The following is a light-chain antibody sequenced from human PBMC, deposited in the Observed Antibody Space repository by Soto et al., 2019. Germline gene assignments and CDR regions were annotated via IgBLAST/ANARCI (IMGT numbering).Light chain of an antibody. J-gene: IGKJ1*01. CDR1: QGVGSK. V-gene: IGKV3-15*01. Sequence: IVMTQSPATLSVSPGERATLSCRASQGVGSKLAWYQQKPGQAPRLLIYDASSRAAGIPARFRGSGSGTEFTLTITSLQSEDFAVYHCQQYNNWPGTFGQGTKVEIK. CDR2: DAS. CDR3: QQYNNWPGT.